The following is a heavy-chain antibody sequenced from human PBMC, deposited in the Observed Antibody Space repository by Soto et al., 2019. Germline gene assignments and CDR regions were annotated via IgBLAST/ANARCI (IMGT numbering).Heavy chain of an antibody. D-gene: IGHD3-16*01. CDR1: GGSITNYY. J-gene: IGHJ5*01. CDR3: ARDDYKDGGNNWFDS. CDR2: MYIKERT. Sequence: ETLSLTCPVSGGSITNYYCSWIRQPSGTGLEWIGRMYIKERTNYNLSFRNRVTMSVDTSKNQFSPKLDDVTAADTAVYYCARDDYKDGGNNWFDSWGQGTLVTVYS. V-gene: IGHV4-4*07.